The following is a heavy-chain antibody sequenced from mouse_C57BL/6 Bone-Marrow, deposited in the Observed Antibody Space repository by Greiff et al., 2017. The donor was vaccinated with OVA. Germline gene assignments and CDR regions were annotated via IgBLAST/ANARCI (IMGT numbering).Heavy chain of an antibody. D-gene: IGHD2-4*01. V-gene: IGHV1-42*01. CDR2: INPSTGGT. CDR1: GYSFTGYY. CDR3: ASDYDGAMDY. Sequence: VQLQQSGPELVKPGASVKISCKASGYSFTGYYMNWVKQSPEKSLEWIGEINPSTGGTTSNQKFKAKATLTVDKSSSTAYMQLKSLTSEDSAVYYCASDYDGAMDYWGQGTSVTVSA. J-gene: IGHJ4*01.